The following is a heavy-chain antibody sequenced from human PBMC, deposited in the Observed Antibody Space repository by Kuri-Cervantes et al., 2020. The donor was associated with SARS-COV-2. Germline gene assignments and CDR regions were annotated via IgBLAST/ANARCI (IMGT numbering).Heavy chain of an antibody. CDR2: IYYTGST. J-gene: IGHJ4*02. D-gene: IGHD4-17*01. Sequence: GSLRLSCTVSGASTSRYYWSWIRQPPGKGLEWIGYIYYTGSTNSNPSLKSRVTISMDTSKSQFSLKVSSVTAADTAMYYCARGTIGFGDDYFDYWSQGNLVPVAS. CDR1: GASTSRYY. V-gene: IGHV4-59*01. CDR3: ARGTIGFGDDYFDY.